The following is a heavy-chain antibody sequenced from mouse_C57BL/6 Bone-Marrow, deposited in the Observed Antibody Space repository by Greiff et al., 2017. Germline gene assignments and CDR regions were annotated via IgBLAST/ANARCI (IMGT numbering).Heavy chain of an antibody. CDR3: ARYYYYGSSPRWFAY. D-gene: IGHD1-1*01. CDR1: GYTFTSYW. Sequence: VQLQQPGAELVKPGASVKLSCKASGYTFTSYWMHWVKQRPGQGLEWIGMIHPTSGSTNYNEKFKSKATLTVDKSSSTAYMQLSSLTSEDSAVYYWARYYYYGSSPRWFAYWGQGTLVTVSA. CDR2: IHPTSGST. V-gene: IGHV1-64*01. J-gene: IGHJ3*01.